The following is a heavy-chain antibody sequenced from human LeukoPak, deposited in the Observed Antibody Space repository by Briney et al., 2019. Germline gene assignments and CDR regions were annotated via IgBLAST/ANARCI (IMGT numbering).Heavy chain of an antibody. V-gene: IGHV3-43*02. CDR2: ISGDGGST. Sequence: GGSLRLSRAASGFTFDDYAMHWVRLAPGKGLEWVSLISGDGGSTYYADSVKGRFTISRDNSKNSLYLQMNSLRTEDTALYYCARGDSSGYYYYYYYGMDVWGQGTTVTVSS. CDR1: GFTFDDYA. J-gene: IGHJ6*02. D-gene: IGHD3-22*01. CDR3: ARGDSSGYYYYYYYGMDV.